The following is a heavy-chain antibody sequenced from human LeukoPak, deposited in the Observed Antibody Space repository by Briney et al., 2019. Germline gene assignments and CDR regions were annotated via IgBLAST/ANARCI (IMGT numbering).Heavy chain of an antibody. J-gene: IGHJ4*02. CDR1: GFTFSSYA. Sequence: GGSLRLSCAASGFTFSSYAMSWVRQAPGKGLEWVSAISGSGGSTYYADSVKGRFTIPRDNSKNTLYLQMNSLRAEDTAVYYCAKGEGSDWYYFDYWGQGTLVTVSS. CDR2: ISGSGGST. D-gene: IGHD6-19*01. CDR3: AKGEGSDWYYFDY. V-gene: IGHV3-23*01.